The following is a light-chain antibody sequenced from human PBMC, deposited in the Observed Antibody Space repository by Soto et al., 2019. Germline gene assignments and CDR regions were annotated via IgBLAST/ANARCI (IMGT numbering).Light chain of an antibody. J-gene: IGKJ5*01. V-gene: IGKV1-9*01. CDR3: QQLNSYRIT. CDR2: AAS. Sequence: DIQLTQSPTLLSASVGDRVTITCRASQGISSHLAWYQQKPGKAPKLLIYAASTLQSGVPSRFSGSGSGTEFILTISSLQPEDFATYYCQQLNSYRITFGQGTRLEIK. CDR1: QGISSH.